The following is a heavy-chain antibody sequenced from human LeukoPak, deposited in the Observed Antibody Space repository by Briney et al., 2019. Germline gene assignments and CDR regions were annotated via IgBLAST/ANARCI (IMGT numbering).Heavy chain of an antibody. Sequence: GGSLRLSCAASGFTFSTYWMTCVRQAPGKGPEWVANIKEDGSATYYVDSVKGRFTISRDNAKKSLYLQMNSLRAEDTAVYYCARDSPGYLAYDSWGQGALVTVSS. J-gene: IGHJ4*02. D-gene: IGHD1-1*01. CDR3: ARDSPGYLAYDS. CDR2: IKEDGSAT. V-gene: IGHV3-7*04. CDR1: GFTFSTYW.